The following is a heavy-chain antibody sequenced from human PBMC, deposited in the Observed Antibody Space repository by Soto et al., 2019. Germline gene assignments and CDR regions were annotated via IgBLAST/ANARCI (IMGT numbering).Heavy chain of an antibody. CDR2: IYYSGST. D-gene: IGHD1-1*01. J-gene: IGHJ4*02. CDR1: GGSISSGGYY. Sequence: LSLTCTVSGGSISSGGYYWSWIRQHPGKGLEWIGYIYYSGSTYYNPPLKSRVTISVDTSKNQFSLKLSSVTAANTAVYYCARGNWNFGRFDYWGQGTLVTVSS. CDR3: ARGNWNFGRFDY. V-gene: IGHV4-31*03.